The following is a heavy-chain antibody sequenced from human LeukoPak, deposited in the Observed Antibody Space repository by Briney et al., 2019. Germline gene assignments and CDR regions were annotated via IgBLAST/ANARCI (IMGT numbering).Heavy chain of an antibody. J-gene: IGHJ4*02. D-gene: IGHD3-10*01. Sequence: TSETLSLTCAVYGGSFSGYYWSWIRQPPGKGLEWIGEINHSGSTNYNPSLKSRVTISVDTSKNQFSLKLSSVTAEDTAVYYCAKGSDPFRWFGEFNVKLPRPIRHYHFDSWGQGTLVTVSS. CDR1: GGSFSGYY. V-gene: IGHV4-34*01. CDR3: AKGSDPFRWFGEFNVKLPRPIRHYHFDS. CDR2: INHSGST.